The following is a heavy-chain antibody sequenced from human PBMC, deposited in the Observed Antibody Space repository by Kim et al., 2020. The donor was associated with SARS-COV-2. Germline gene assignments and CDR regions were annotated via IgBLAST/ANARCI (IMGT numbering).Heavy chain of an antibody. D-gene: IGHD5-18*01. Sequence: PTFQGQVTVSADKSISTAYLQWSSLKASDTAMYYCARLWDPRYGRLFDPWGQGTLVTVSS. CDR3: ARLWDPRYGRLFDP. J-gene: IGHJ5*02. V-gene: IGHV5-51*01.